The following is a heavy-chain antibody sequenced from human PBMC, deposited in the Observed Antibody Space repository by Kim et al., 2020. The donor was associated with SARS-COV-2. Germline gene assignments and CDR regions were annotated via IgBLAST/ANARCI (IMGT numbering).Heavy chain of an antibody. V-gene: IGHV4-34*01. D-gene: IGHD3-10*01. Sequence: SETLSLTCGVYGGSFSGYYWTWIRQPPGKGLEWIGEINDSGSANRNPPLRSRVTISVDTAKNQFSLKLSSVTAADTAVYFCARNYYRMFGSGNFYEYYYG. CDR1: GGSFSGYY. CDR2: INDSGSA. CDR3: ARNYYRMFGSGNFYEYYYG. J-gene: IGHJ6*01.